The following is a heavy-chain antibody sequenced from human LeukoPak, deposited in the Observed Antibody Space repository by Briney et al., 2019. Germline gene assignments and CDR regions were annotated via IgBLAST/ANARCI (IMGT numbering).Heavy chain of an antibody. J-gene: IGHJ6*04. CDR2: IGSSTYYI. CDR1: GFTFSSYS. Sequence: GGSLRLSCAVSGFTFSSYSMSWVRQAPGKGLEWVSYIGSSTYYIYYADSVEGRFTISRDNAKNSLYLQMNSLRAEDTAVYYCAELGITMIGGVWGKGTTVTISS. D-gene: IGHD3-10*02. CDR3: AELGITMIGGV. V-gene: IGHV3-21*05.